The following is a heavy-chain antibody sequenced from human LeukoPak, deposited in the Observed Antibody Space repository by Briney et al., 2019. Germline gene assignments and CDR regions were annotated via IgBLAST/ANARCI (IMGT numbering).Heavy chain of an antibody. CDR2: FDPEDGET. CDR1: GYTLTELA. Sequence: GASVKVSCKVSGYTLTELAMHWVRQAPGKGLEWMGGFDPEDGETIYAKKFQGRVTMTEDTSTDTAYMDLSSLGSEDMAVYYCATQARGYFYYWGQGTLVTVSS. V-gene: IGHV1-24*01. CDR3: ATQARGYFYY. J-gene: IGHJ4*02.